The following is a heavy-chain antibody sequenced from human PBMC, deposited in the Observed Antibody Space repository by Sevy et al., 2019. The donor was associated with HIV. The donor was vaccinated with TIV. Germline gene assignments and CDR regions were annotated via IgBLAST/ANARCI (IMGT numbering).Heavy chain of an antibody. J-gene: IGHJ4*02. CDR2: ISSSSNFL. CDR3: ARGEYCSSTTCSYFDY. D-gene: IGHD2-2*01. V-gene: IGHV3-21*01. CDR1: GFTVSRYS. Sequence: GGSLRLSCAASGFTVSRYSINWVRQAPGKGLEWVSSISSSSNFLYYADSVKGRFTISRDNAKNSLYLQMHCLRAEDTAVYYCARGEYCSSTTCSYFDYWGQGTLVTVSS.